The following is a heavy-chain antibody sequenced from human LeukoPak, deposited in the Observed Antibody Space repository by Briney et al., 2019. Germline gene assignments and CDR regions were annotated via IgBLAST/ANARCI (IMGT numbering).Heavy chain of an antibody. V-gene: IGHV3-23*01. CDR3: AKYCSGGNCYSGLY. J-gene: IGHJ4*02. D-gene: IGHD2-15*01. Sequence: GGSLRLSCAASGFTFSSYAMNWVRQAPGKGLEWVSGIRDSGDITNYADSVKGRFTISRDQSKNTLYLQMNSLRAEDTAVYSCAKYCSGGNCYSGLYWGQGTLVTVSS. CDR2: IRDSGDIT. CDR1: GFTFSSYA.